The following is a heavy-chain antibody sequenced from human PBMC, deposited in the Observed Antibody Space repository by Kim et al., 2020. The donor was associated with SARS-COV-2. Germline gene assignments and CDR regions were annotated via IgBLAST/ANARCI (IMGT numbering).Heavy chain of an antibody. J-gene: IGHJ6*02. Sequence: GGSLRLSCAASGFTFDDYAMHWVRQAPGKGLEWVSLISGDGGSTYYADSVKGRSTISRDNSKNSLYLQMNSLRTEDTALYYCAKGKGGSQPVNVYYYGMDVWGQGTTVTVSS. V-gene: IGHV3-43*02. CDR1: GFTFDDYA. CDR2: ISGDGGST. CDR3: AKGKGGSQPVNVYYYGMDV. D-gene: IGHD6-6*01.